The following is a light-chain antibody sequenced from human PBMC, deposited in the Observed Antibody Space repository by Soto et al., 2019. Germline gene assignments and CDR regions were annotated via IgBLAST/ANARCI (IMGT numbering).Light chain of an antibody. CDR3: SSYTTSSTWV. Sequence: QSALTQPASVSGSPGQSITISCSGTSSDVGGYHYVSWYQQYPGKAPKLMIYEVNNRPSGVSNRFSGSKSANTASLTISGLQAEDEADYYCSSYTTSSTWVFGGGTKVTVL. V-gene: IGLV2-14*01. CDR2: EVN. CDR1: SSDVGGYHY. J-gene: IGLJ3*02.